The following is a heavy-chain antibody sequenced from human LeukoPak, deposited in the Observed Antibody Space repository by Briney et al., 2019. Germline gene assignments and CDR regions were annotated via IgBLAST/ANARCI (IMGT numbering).Heavy chain of an antibody. V-gene: IGHV4-30-2*02. CDR2: IYHSGST. CDR1: GGSISSGGYY. CDR3: ARSGSYWPRSYWYFDL. Sequence: SQTLSLTCTVSGGSISSGGYYWSWIRQPPGKGLEWIGYIYHSGSTYYNPSLKSRVTISVDTSKNQFSLKLSSVTAADTAVYYCARSGSYWPRSYWYFDLWGRGTLVTVSS. D-gene: IGHD1-26*01. J-gene: IGHJ2*01.